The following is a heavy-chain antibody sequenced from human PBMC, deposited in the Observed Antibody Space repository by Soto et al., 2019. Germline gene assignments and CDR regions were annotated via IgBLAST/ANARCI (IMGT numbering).Heavy chain of an antibody. CDR2: ISYDGSNK. J-gene: IGHJ6*01. V-gene: IGHV3-30*18. CDR3: AKDLLRPGRAYGMDV. Sequence: QVQLVESGGGVVQPGRSLRLSCAASGFTFSSYGMHWVRQAPGKGLEWVAVISYDGSNKYYADSVKGRFTISRDNSKNTLYLQRNSLRAEDTAVYYCAKDLLRPGRAYGMDVW. CDR1: GFTFSSYG.